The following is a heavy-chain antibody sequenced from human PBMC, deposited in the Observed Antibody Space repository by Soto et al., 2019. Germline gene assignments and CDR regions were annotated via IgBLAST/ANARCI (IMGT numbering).Heavy chain of an antibody. CDR1: GFTFISYA. CDR2: VDGSGYST. Sequence: EVQLLESGGGLVQPGGSLRLSCAASGFTFISYAMSWVRQAPGKGLVWVSVVDGSGYSTYYADSVKGRFTISRDNSKNTLYLQMNSLRAEDTAVYFCAKDLPAGRGGVYFDYWGQGALVTVSS. CDR3: AKDLPAGRGGVYFDY. D-gene: IGHD6-6*01. V-gene: IGHV3-23*01. J-gene: IGHJ4*02.